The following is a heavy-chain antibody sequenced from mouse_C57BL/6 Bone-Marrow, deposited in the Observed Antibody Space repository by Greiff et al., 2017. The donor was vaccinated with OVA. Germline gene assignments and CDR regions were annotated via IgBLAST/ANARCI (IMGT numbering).Heavy chain of an antibody. CDR1: GYTFTSYG. J-gene: IGHJ4*01. CDR3: ARAGVTPYYYAMDY. V-gene: IGHV1-81*01. CDR2: IYPRSGNT. Sequence: VKLQQSGAELARPGASVKLSCKASGYTFTSYGISWVKQRTGQGLEWIGEIYPRSGNTYYNEKFKGKATLTADKSSSPAYMELRSLTSEDSAVYFCARAGVTPYYYAMDYWGQGTSVTVSS. D-gene: IGHD2-2*01.